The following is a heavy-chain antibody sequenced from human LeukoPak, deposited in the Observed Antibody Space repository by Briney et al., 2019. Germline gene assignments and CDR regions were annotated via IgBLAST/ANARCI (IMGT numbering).Heavy chain of an antibody. D-gene: IGHD1-26*01. CDR3: ARAGVGATNYYYYYMDV. CDR2: IIPIFGTA. J-gene: IGHJ6*03. Sequence: GASVKVSCKASGYTFTSYGISWVRQAPGQGLEWMGGIIPIFGTANYAQKFQGRVTITTDESTSTAYMELSSLRSEDTAVYYCARAGVGATNYYYYYMDVWGKGTTVTVSS. CDR1: GYTFTSYG. V-gene: IGHV1-69*05.